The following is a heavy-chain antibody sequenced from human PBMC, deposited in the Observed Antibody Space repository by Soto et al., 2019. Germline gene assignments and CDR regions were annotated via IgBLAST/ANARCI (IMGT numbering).Heavy chain of an antibody. Sequence: EVQLAESGGGLVLTGGSLRLSCAASGFSFVSYWMHWVRQVPGEGLAWVSRINGNADNSDYADSVKGRFTISRDNAMNRLYMQMDSLRADDTGVYYCVRDFRGAVAGSEFDHWGQGTLVNVSA. CDR3: VRDFRGAVAGSEFDH. D-gene: IGHD6-19*01. J-gene: IGHJ4*02. V-gene: IGHV3-74*01. CDR1: GFSFVSYW. CDR2: INGNADNS.